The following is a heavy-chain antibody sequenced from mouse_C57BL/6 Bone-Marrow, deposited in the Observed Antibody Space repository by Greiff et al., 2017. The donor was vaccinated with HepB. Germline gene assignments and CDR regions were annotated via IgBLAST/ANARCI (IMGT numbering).Heavy chain of an antibody. CDR2: ISDGGSYT. CDR1: GFTFSSYA. D-gene: IGHD1-1*01. Sequence: EVQLMESGGGLVKPGGSLKLSCAASGFTFSSYAMSWVRQTPEKRLEWVATISDGGSYTYYPDNVKGRFTISRDNAKNNLYLQMSHLKSEDTAMYYCARDRDYYGSSPHWYFDVWGTGTTVTVSS. V-gene: IGHV5-4*01. CDR3: ARDRDYYGSSPHWYFDV. J-gene: IGHJ1*03.